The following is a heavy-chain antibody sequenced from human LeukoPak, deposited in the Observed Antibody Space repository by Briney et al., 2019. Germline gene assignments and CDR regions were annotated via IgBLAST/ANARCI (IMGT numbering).Heavy chain of an antibody. D-gene: IGHD2/OR15-2a*01. V-gene: IGHV1-2*02. CDR3: ARWASATTSVDS. CDR1: GYTFTAYY. J-gene: IGHJ4*02. Sequence: GASVKVSCKASGYTFTAYYMHWVRQAPGQGLEWMGWINPHSGDTNYSQEFQDRVTMTRDTSISTAYMELSSLRSDDMAVYYCARWASATTSVDSWGQGTLVTVSS. CDR2: INPHSGDT.